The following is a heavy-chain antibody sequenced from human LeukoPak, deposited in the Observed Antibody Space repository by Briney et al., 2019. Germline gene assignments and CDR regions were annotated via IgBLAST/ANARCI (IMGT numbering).Heavy chain of an antibody. CDR2: IYSGYST. CDR1: GFTVSSNY. V-gene: IGHV3-53*01. Sequence: PGGSLRLSCAASGFTVSSNYMSWVRQAPGKGLERVSVIYSGYSTYYADSVKGRFTISRDNSKNTLYLQMNSLRAEDTAVYYCASLSPLYYDSSGYSYWGQGTLVTVSS. D-gene: IGHD3-22*01. CDR3: ASLSPLYYDSSGYSY. J-gene: IGHJ4*02.